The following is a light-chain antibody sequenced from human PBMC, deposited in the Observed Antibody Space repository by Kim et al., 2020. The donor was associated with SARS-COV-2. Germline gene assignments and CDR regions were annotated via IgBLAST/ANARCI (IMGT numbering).Light chain of an antibody. CDR1: QSVDSW. CDR3: KQYETYWR. J-gene: IGKJ1*01. CDR2: QAS. V-gene: IGKV1-5*03. Sequence: IQLAQSPSTLSAFVGNRVTITCRASQSVDSWLAWYQQKPGKAPKLLIYQASKLASGVPSRFSGSGSGTDFTLTISNLQPDDSAIYYCKQYETYWRFGPGTKVDIK.